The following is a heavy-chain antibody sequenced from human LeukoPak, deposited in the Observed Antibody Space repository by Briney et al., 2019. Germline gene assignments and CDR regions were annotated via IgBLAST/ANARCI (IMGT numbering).Heavy chain of an antibody. Sequence: SGGSLRLSCAASGFTFSSYGMHWVRQAPGKGLEWVAFIRYDGSNKYYADSVRGRFTISRDNSKNTLYLQMNSLRAEDTAVYYCAKFSGYCSGGSCFDAFDIWGQGTMVTVSS. D-gene: IGHD2-15*01. CDR3: AKFSGYCSGGSCFDAFDI. V-gene: IGHV3-30*02. CDR2: IRYDGSNK. CDR1: GFTFSSYG. J-gene: IGHJ3*02.